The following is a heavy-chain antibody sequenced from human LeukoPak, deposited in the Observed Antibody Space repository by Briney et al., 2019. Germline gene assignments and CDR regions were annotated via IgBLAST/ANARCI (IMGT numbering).Heavy chain of an antibody. Sequence: SETLSLTCSVSGASISGGTYYWGWIRQPPGKGLEWIGSIYYTGSTYDNPSLTSRVTISVDTSKSQFSLKLSSVTAADTAVYYCARRGGSGRAFDYWGQGTLVTVSS. V-gene: IGHV4-39*01. CDR3: ARRGGSGRAFDY. CDR2: IYYTGST. CDR1: GASISGGTYY. J-gene: IGHJ4*02. D-gene: IGHD1-26*01.